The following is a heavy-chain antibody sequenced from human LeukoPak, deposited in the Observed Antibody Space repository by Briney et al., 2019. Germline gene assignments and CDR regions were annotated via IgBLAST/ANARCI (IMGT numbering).Heavy chain of an antibody. D-gene: IGHD5-24*01. CDR1: GYTFNTYG. V-gene: IGHV1-18*01. CDR2: ISPYNGNT. J-gene: IGHJ4*02. CDR3: ARDYRIDGYNRGVDH. Sequence: ASVKVSCKPFGYTFNTYGITWVRQAPGQGLEWMGWISPYNGNTNYAQKFLGRVTMTRDTSTTTVHMELSSLRSDDTAVYYCARDYRIDGYNRGVDHWGQGTLVTVSS.